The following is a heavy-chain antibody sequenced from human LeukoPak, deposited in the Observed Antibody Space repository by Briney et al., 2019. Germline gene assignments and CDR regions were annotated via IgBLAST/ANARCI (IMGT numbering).Heavy chain of an antibody. D-gene: IGHD4-17*01. Sequence: GESLRLSSAASGFTFSNYAMNWVRQDPGKGLQWVSGISNSGDNTFYADSVKGRFTISRDNSKNTLYLQMNSLRSEDTAVYYCAKSGYGAPGGYWGQGTLVTVSS. V-gene: IGHV3-23*01. CDR2: ISNSGDNT. CDR1: GFTFSNYA. CDR3: AKSGYGAPGGY. J-gene: IGHJ4*02.